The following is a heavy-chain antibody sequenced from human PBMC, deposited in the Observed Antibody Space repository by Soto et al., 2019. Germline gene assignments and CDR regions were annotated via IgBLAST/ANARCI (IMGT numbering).Heavy chain of an antibody. J-gene: IGHJ4*02. CDR2: IYYSGST. D-gene: IGHD3-22*01. CDR3: ARGPFWGYDSSGYYSY. V-gene: IGHV4-31*03. CDR1: GGSISSGGYY. Sequence: SETLSLTCTVSGGSISSGGYYWSWIRQHPGKGLEWIGYIYYSGSTYYNPSLKSRVTISVDTSKNQFSLKLNSVTAADTAVYYCARGPFWGYDSSGYYSYWGQGTLVTV.